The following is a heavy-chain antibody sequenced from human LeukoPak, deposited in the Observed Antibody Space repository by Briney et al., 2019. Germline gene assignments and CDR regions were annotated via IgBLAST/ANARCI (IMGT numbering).Heavy chain of an antibody. D-gene: IGHD3-16*01. J-gene: IGHJ4*02. Sequence: ASVKVSCKASGYTFTGYYMHWVRQAPGQGLGWIRWIVVGSGNTNYAQKFQERVTITRDMSTSTAYMELSSLRSEDTAVYYCAAVGSTEGDDLNFDYWGQGTLVTVSS. CDR1: GYTFTGYY. CDR3: AAVGSTEGDDLNFDY. V-gene: IGHV1-58*02. CDR2: IVVGSGNT.